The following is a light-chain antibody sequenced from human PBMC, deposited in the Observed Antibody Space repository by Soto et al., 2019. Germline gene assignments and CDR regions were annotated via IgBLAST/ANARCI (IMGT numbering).Light chain of an antibody. Sequence: QSALTQPASVSGSPGQSITISCTGTSSDVGGYNYVSWYQQHPGKAPKLMIYDVSNRPSGVSNRFSGSKSGNTASLTISGLQAEDEAEYYCSSYTSSSIVFGIGTKVTVL. V-gene: IGLV2-14*01. CDR2: DVS. CDR3: SSYTSSSIV. J-gene: IGLJ1*01. CDR1: SSDVGGYNY.